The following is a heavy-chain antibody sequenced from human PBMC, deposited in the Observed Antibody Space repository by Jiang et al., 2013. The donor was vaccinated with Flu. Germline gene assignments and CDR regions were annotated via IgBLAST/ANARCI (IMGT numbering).Heavy chain of an antibody. J-gene: IGHJ3*02. Sequence: GAEVKKPGASVKVSCKASGYKLTTYGISWVRQAPGHGPEWLGWISAYNGRTDYAQDFQDRVTMTTEKSTNTAYLDVRSLSFDDTAVYYCARRVGANHRDAFDIWGQGTMVTVSS. CDR3: ARRVGANHRDAFDI. CDR2: ISAYNGRT. CDR1: GYKLTTYG. D-gene: IGHD1-26*01. V-gene: IGHV1-18*01.